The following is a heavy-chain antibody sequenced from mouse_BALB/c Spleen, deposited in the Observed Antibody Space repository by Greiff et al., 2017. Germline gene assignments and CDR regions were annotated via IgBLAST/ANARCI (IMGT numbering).Heavy chain of an antibody. CDR3: ARGAYYYGSSGGLAY. V-gene: IGHV1-18*01. CDR1: GYTFTDYN. Sequence: EVQLQQSGPELVKPGASVKIPCKASGYTFTDYNMDWVKQSHGKSLEWIGDINPNNGGPIYNQKFQGKATLTVDKSSSTAYMELRSLTNEDTAVYYCARGAYYYGSSGGLAYWGQGTLVTVSA. CDR2: INPNNGGP. D-gene: IGHD1-1*01. J-gene: IGHJ3*01.